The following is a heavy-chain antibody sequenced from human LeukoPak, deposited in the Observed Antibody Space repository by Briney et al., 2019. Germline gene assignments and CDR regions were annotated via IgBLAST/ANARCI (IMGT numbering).Heavy chain of an antibody. Sequence: PSETLSLTCTDSGGSISSYYWSWIRQPPGKGLERIGYIYYSGSTNYNPSLKSRVTISVDTSKNQFSLKLSSVTAADTAVYYCARVRLGGFCGGDCPLDYWGQGTLVTVSS. CDR3: ARVRLGGFCGGDCPLDY. D-gene: IGHD2-21*02. J-gene: IGHJ4*02. V-gene: IGHV4-59*01. CDR2: IYYSGST. CDR1: GGSISSYY.